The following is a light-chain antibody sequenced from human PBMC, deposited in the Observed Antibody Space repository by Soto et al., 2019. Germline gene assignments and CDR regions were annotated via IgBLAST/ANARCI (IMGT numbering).Light chain of an antibody. CDR1: SSDVGGYNY. CDR2: EVT. Sequence: QSVLAQRASVSGSPGQSITISCTGTSSDVGGYNYVSWYQQHPGKAPKLMIYEVTNRPSGASNRFSGSKSGNTASLTISGLQAEDEADYYCGSYSSSTTPFVFGSGTKVTVL. J-gene: IGLJ1*01. CDR3: GSYSSSTTPFV. V-gene: IGLV2-14*01.